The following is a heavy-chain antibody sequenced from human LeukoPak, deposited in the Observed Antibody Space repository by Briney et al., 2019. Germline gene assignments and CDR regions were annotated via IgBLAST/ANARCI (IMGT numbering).Heavy chain of an antibody. J-gene: IGHJ4*02. V-gene: IGHV4-30-4*08. CDR3: ARGGPDWQHDN. CDR2: IYYRGRT. D-gene: IGHD3-9*01. CDR1: GGSFSGYY. Sequence: PSETLSLTCAVYGGSFSGYYWSWIRQPPGKGLEWIGCIYYRGRTSYNPSLKSRVTISVDTSKSQFSLNLSSVTAADTAVYYCARGGPDWQHDNWGQGTLVTVTS.